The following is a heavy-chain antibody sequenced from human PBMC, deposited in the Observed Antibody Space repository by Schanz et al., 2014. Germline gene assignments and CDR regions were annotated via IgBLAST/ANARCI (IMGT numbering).Heavy chain of an antibody. Sequence: VQLVESGGGLVKPGGSLRLSCAGSGFTFADYYMTWIRQPPGKGLEWIGSLFYSGRTHYSPSLKSRVTISVDTSKNQFSLKLFSLTAADTAVYYCARHNGFSFANAFDIWGQGTMVTVSS. CDR2: LFYSGRT. CDR1: GFTFADYY. D-gene: IGHD5-18*01. CDR3: ARHNGFSFANAFDI. V-gene: IGHV4-38-2*01. J-gene: IGHJ3*02.